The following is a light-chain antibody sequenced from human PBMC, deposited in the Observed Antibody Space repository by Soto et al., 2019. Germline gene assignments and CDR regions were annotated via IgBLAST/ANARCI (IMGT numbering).Light chain of an antibody. CDR3: NSYSSSGTHWV. V-gene: IGLV2-14*01. Sequence: QSVLTQPASVSGSPGQSITISCSGTSSDIGGYKYVSWYQQPPGKVPKLLIYEVDNRPSGVSDRFSASKSGNTASLTISGLQDEDEGDYYCNSYSSSGTHWVFGGGTKLTVL. J-gene: IGLJ3*02. CDR2: EVD. CDR1: SSDIGGYKY.